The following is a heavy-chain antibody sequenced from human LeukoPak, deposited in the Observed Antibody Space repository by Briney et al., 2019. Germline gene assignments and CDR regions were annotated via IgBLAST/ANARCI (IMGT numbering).Heavy chain of an antibody. CDR1: GYTFTGYY. CDR3: ARDLVGYCSSTSCSDLDY. CDR2: INPNSGGT. D-gene: IGHD2-2*01. J-gene: IGHJ4*02. Sequence: GASVKVSCKASGYTFTGYYMHWVRQAPGQGLEWMGWINPNSGGTNYAQKFRGRVTMTRDTSISTAYMELSRLRSDDTAVYYCARDLVGYCSSTSCSDLDYWGQGTLVTVSS. V-gene: IGHV1-2*02.